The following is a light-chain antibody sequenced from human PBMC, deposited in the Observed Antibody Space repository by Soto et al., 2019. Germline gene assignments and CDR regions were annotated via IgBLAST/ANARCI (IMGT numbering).Light chain of an antibody. CDR2: GSS. J-gene: IGKJ2*01. V-gene: IGKV3-20*01. CDR1: QSVSSSY. CDR3: QQYGRSPGYT. Sequence: EIVLTQSPGTLSLSPGERATLSCRASQSVSSSYLTWYQQKPGQAPRVLVYGSSRRATGIPDRFSGSGSGTDFTHTISRVEPEEVAVYYCQQYGRSPGYTFGQGTKLEIK.